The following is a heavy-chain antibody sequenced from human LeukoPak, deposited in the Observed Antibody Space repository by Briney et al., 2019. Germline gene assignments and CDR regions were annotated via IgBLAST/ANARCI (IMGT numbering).Heavy chain of an antibody. CDR3: ARHYHYGSGRYMPFDI. D-gene: IGHD3-10*01. CDR1: GGSISSSSYY. CDR2: IFYSGNT. V-gene: IGHV4-39*01. Sequence: SETLSLTCTVSGGSISSSSYYWGWIRHPPGGGLECIGIIFYSGNTFYNPSLKSRVTISVDTAKNQFSLKLSSVTAADTSMYFFARHYHYGSGRYMPFDIWGQGTMVTVSS. J-gene: IGHJ3*02.